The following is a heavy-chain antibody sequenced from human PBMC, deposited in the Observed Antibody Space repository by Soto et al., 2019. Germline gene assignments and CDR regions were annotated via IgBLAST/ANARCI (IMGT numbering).Heavy chain of an antibody. D-gene: IGHD5-12*01. Sequence: EVQLVESGGGLVQPGGSPRLSCAASGFTFSDHYMDWVRQAPGKGLEWVGRIRNKANSYTTQYAASVKGRFTISRDDSQNSLYLQMNSLKTEDTAVYYCARGSYGAYVGWFDPWGQGTLVTVSS. CDR2: IRNKANSYTT. CDR1: GFTFSDHY. J-gene: IGHJ5*02. V-gene: IGHV3-72*01. CDR3: ARGSYGAYVGWFDP.